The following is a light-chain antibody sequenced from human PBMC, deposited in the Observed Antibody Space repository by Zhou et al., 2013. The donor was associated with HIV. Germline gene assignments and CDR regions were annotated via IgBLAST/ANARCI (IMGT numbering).Light chain of an antibody. CDR2: GAS. CDR3: QQYGSSPET. Sequence: EIVMTQSPATLSVSPGERATLSCRASQSVSTTLAWYQQKPGQAPRLLIYGASTRATGIPARFSGSGSGTEFTLTISSLQSEDFAVYYCQQYGSSPETFGQGTKVEI. CDR1: QSVSTT. V-gene: IGKV3-15*01. J-gene: IGKJ1*01.